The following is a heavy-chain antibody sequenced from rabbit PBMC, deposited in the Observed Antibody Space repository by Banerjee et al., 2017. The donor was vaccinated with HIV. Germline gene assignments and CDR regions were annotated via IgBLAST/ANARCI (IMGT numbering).Heavy chain of an antibody. D-gene: IGHD4-1*01. CDR1: GFDFSSTYY. CDR3: ARDLAGVIGWNFGL. Sequence: QEQLEESGGDLVKPGASLTLTCTASGFDFSSTYYMCWVRQAPGKGLEWIACIYGGSSGSTYYASWAKGRFTISKTSSTTVTLQMTSLTAADTATYFCARDLAGVIGWNFGLWGPGTLVTVS. J-gene: IGHJ6*01. CDR2: IYGGSSGST. V-gene: IGHV1S45*01.